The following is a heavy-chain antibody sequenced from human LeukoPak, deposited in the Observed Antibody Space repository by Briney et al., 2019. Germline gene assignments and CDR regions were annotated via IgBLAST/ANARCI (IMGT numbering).Heavy chain of an antibody. CDR2: IIPIFGTA. CDR1: EGTFSSYA. D-gene: IGHD6-6*01. Sequence: GSSVKVSCKASEGTFSSYAISWVRQAPGQGLEWMGGIIPIFGTANYAQKFQGRVTITADESTSTAYMELSSLRSEDTAVYYCARDEVGPTKQLVRNYYYGMDVWGQGTTVTVSS. J-gene: IGHJ6*02. V-gene: IGHV1-69*01. CDR3: ARDEVGPTKQLVRNYYYGMDV.